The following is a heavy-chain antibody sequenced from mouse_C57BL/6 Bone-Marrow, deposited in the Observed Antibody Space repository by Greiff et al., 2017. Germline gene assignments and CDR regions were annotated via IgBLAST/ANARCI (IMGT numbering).Heavy chain of an antibody. J-gene: IGHJ3*01. V-gene: IGHV1-69*01. CDR3: AREGIICYYYGSS. D-gene: IGHD1-1*01. CDR1: GYTFTSYW. Sequence: QVQLQQPGAELVMPGASVKLSCKASGYTFTSYWMHWVKQRPGQGLEWIGEIDPSDSYTNYNQKFKGKTTLTVDKSSSTAYMQLSSLTSEDSAVYYCAREGIICYYYGSSWGQGTLVTVSA. CDR2: IDPSDSYT.